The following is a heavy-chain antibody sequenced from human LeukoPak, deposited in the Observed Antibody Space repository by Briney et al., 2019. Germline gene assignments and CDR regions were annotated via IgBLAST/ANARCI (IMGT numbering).Heavy chain of an antibody. CDR2: ISGGGGST. J-gene: IGHJ4*02. CDR3: AKDMQLEIYDSSGYSGFYFDY. CDR1: GFTFDDYA. D-gene: IGHD3-22*01. V-gene: IGHV3-43*02. Sequence: GGSLRLSCAASGFTFDDYAMHWVRQAPGKGLEWVSLISGGGGSTYYADSVKGRFTISRDNSKNSLYLQMNSLRTEDTALYYCAKDMQLEIYDSSGYSGFYFDYWGQGTLVTVSS.